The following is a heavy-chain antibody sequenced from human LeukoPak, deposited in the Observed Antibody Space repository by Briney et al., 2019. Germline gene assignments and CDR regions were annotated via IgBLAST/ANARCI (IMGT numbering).Heavy chain of an antibody. CDR1: GYSFTSYW. D-gene: IGHD3-22*01. Sequence: KVGESLKISCKGSGYSFTSYWIGWVRQMPGKGLEWMGVIYPGDSDTRYSPSFQGRINISADTSIDTAYLQWSSLKASDTAMYYCARRSLNYYDSSGYYFDYWGRGTLVTVSS. CDR2: IYPGDSDT. V-gene: IGHV5-51*01. CDR3: ARRSLNYYDSSGYYFDY. J-gene: IGHJ4*02.